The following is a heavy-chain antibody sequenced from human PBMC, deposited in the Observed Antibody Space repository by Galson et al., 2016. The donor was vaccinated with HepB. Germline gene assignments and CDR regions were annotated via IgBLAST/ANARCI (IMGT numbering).Heavy chain of an antibody. V-gene: IGHV1-3*01. Sequence: VKVSCKASGYSFTNNVIHWVRQAPGQRLEWMGWINAGNGVTKYSQKFQGRVTITRDTSASAAYMELSSLRSEDTAVYYCARSAGQSAFDYWGQGTLVTVSS. CDR3: ARSAGQSAFDY. D-gene: IGHD6-19*01. CDR1: GYSFTNNV. J-gene: IGHJ4*02. CDR2: INAGNGVT.